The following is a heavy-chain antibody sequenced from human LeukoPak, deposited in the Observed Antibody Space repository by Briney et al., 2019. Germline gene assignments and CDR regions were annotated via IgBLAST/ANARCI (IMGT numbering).Heavy chain of an antibody. V-gene: IGHV3-23*01. Sequence: GGSLRLPCAASGFTFSSYAMSWVRQAPGKGLEWVSAISGSGGSTYYADSVKGRFTISRDNSKNTLYLQMNSLRAEDTAVYYCAKYKLMTTVTTPDYWGQGTLVTVSS. CDR1: GFTFSSYA. D-gene: IGHD4-17*01. CDR3: AKYKLMTTVTTPDY. J-gene: IGHJ4*02. CDR2: ISGSGGST.